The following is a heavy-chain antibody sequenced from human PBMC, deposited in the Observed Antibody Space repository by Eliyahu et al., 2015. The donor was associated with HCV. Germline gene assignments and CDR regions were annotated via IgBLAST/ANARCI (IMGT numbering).Heavy chain of an antibody. V-gene: IGHV4-59*01. CDR3: ASGGGGIAVAGTGGWFDP. CDR2: IHYSGST. CDR1: XGXISSYY. J-gene: IGHJ5*02. D-gene: IGHD6-19*01. Sequence: QVQLQESGPGLVKPSETLSLTCTVXXGXISSYYWSWIRQPPGKGLEWIAYIHYSGSTNYNPSLKSRVTISVDTSKNQFSLKLSSVTAADTAVYYCASGGGGIAVAGTGGWFDPWGQGTLVIVSS.